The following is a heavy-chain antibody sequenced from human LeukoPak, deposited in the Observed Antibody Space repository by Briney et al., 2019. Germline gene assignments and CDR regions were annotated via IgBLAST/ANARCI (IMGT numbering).Heavy chain of an antibody. CDR2: IWYDGSNK. V-gene: IGHV3-33*01. CDR1: GFTFSSYG. CDR3: ARVAGELHYYFDY. D-gene: IGHD3-16*01. Sequence: GGSLRLSCAASGFTFSSYGMHWVRQAPGKGLEWVAVIWYDGSNKYYADSVKGRFTISRDNSKNTLYLQMNSLRAEDTAVYYCARVAGELHYYFDYWAREPWSPSPQ. J-gene: IGHJ4*02.